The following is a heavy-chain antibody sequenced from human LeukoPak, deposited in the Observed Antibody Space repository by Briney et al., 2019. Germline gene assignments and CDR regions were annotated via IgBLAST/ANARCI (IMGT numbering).Heavy chain of an antibody. CDR3: ARDRGFDVVVPAALDY. J-gene: IGHJ4*02. Sequence: GGSLRLSCAASGFTFSSYAMHWVRQAPGKGLEWVAVISYDGSNKYYADSVKGRFTVSRDNSKNTLYLQMNSLRAEDTAVYYCARDRGFDVVVPAALDYWGQGTLVTVSS. CDR1: GFTFSSYA. V-gene: IGHV3-30-3*01. CDR2: ISYDGSNK. D-gene: IGHD2-2*01.